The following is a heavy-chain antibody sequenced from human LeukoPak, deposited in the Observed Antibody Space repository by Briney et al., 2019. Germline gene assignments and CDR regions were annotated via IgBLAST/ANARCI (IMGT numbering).Heavy chain of an antibody. CDR2: IYYSGST. Sequence: SETLSLTCSVSGGSISRYYWTWIRQPPGKGLEWIGNIYYSGSTNYNPSLKSRVTISVDTSRNQFSLKLSSVTAADTAVYYCARRDFNGAHFDFWGQGTLLTVSP. J-gene: IGHJ4*02. V-gene: IGHV4-59*08. CDR3: ARRDFNGAHFDF. D-gene: IGHD2-21*01. CDR1: GGSISRYY.